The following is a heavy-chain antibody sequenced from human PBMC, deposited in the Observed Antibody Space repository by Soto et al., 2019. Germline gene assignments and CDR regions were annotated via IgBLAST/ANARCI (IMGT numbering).Heavy chain of an antibody. D-gene: IGHD3-22*01. CDR2: ISAYNGNT. CDR1: GYTFTSYG. Sequence: ASVKVSCKASGYTFTSYGISWVRQAPGQGLEWMGWISAYNGNTNYAQKLQGRVTMTTDTSTSTAYMELRSLRSDDTAVYYCARETLYYYDSSGYYPFDYWGRGPLVPVSS. J-gene: IGHJ4*02. V-gene: IGHV1-18*01. CDR3: ARETLYYYDSSGYYPFDY.